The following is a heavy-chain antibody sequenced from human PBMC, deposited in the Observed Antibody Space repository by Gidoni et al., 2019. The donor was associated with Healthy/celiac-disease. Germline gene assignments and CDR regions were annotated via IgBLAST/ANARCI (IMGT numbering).Heavy chain of an antibody. D-gene: IGHD5-18*01. Sequence: EVQLVESGGGLVQPGGALRLSCAASGSAFTSHWMSWVRQVPGKGLVWVANIKQDGSEKYYVDSVTGRFTISRDNAKNSLYLQMNSLRAEDTAVYYCAREHLGYSYGYYYYYGMDVWGQGTTVTVSS. CDR2: IKQDGSEK. CDR1: GSAFTSHW. V-gene: IGHV3-7*04. J-gene: IGHJ6*02. CDR3: AREHLGYSYGYYYYYGMDV.